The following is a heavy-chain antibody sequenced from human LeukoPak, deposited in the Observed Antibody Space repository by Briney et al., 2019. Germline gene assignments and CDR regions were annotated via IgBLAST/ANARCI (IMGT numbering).Heavy chain of an antibody. J-gene: IGHJ4*02. Sequence: PGGSLTLSCAASGFTFSNYWINWVRQAPGTGLEWGANMNEYGSEKYYVDSVRGRFTISRDNAENSLFLHMNSLRVEDTAVYRCARVLYGSRVNVIDSWGPGTLVTVSS. CDR3: ARVLYGSRVNVIDS. V-gene: IGHV3-7*01. D-gene: IGHD2-2*01. CDR1: GFTFSNYW. CDR2: MNEYGSEK.